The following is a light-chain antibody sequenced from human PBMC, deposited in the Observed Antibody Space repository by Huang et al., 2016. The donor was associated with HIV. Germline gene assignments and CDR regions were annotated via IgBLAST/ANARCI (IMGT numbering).Light chain of an antibody. Sequence: EIVLTQSPATLSLSPGERATLSCRASQSVSAYLAWYQQKPGQAPRLLIYGASNRATGIPARFSGRGSGTDFTLTISSLEPADFAVYYCQQRSDWPLTFGGGTKVEIK. V-gene: IGKV3-11*01. CDR1: QSVSAY. CDR2: GAS. CDR3: QQRSDWPLT. J-gene: IGKJ4*01.